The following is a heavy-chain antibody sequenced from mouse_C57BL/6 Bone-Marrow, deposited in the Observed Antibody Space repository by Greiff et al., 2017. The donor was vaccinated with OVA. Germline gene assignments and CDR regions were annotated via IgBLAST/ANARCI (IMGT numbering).Heavy chain of an antibody. CDR1: GYTFTSYW. J-gene: IGHJ3*01. Sequence: VQLQQSGAELAKPGASVKLSCKASGYTFTSYWMHWVKQRPGRGLEWIGYINPSSGYTKYNQKFKYKATLTADKSSSTAYMQLSSLTYEDSAVYYCARDGYSWFADWGQGTLVTVAA. D-gene: IGHD2-3*01. CDR2: INPSSGYT. V-gene: IGHV1-7*01. CDR3: ARDGYSWFAD.